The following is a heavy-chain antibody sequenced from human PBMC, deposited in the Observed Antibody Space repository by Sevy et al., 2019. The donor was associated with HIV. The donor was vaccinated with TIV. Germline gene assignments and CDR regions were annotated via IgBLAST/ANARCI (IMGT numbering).Heavy chain of an antibody. V-gene: IGHV3-7*01. Sequence: GGSLRLYCAASGFTFSANWMNWVRQAPGKGLEWVANIKGDGSDKHYVDSVEGRFTISRDNAKNLLYLQMNSLRVEDTAVYYCAHETFGRFESWGQGTLVTVSS. CDR3: AHETFGRFES. D-gene: IGHD3-16*01. CDR2: IKGDGSDK. J-gene: IGHJ4*02. CDR1: GFTFSANW.